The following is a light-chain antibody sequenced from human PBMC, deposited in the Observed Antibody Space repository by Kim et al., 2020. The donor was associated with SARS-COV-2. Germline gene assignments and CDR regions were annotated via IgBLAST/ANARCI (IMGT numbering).Light chain of an antibody. J-gene: IGKJ2*02. Sequence: EIVMTQSPATLSVSPGERATLSCRASQSVSSNLAWYQRKPGQAPRLLIYGASTRATGIPARFSGSGSGTEFTLTISSLQSEDFAVYYCQQYNNWPRTFGQGTKLEI. V-gene: IGKV3-15*01. CDR3: QQYNNWPRT. CDR2: GAS. CDR1: QSVSSN.